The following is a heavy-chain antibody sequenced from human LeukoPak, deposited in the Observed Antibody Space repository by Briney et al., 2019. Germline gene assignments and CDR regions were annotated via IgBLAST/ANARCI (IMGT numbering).Heavy chain of an antibody. CDR2: IYSGGST. V-gene: IGHV3-53*01. J-gene: IGHJ4*02. CDR1: GFTVSSNY. CDR3: ARGQYYYDSSGYFDY. Sequence: GGSLRLSCAASGFTVSSNYMSWVRQAPGKGLEWVSVIYSGGSTYYADSVKGRFTISRGNSENTLYLQMNSLRAEDTAVYYCARGQYYYDSSGYFDYWGQGTLVTVSS. D-gene: IGHD3-22*01.